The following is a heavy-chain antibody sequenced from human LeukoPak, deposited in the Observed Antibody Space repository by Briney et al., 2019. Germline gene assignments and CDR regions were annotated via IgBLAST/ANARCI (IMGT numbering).Heavy chain of an antibody. Sequence: SETLSLTCTVSGGSISSSSYYWGWIRQPPGKGLEWIGSIYYSGSTYYNPSLKSRVTISVDTSKNQFSLKLSSVTAADTAVYYCARGRNLYCTNGVCPYYYYGMDVWGQGTTVTVSS. CDR1: GGSISSSSYY. CDR3: ARGRNLYCTNGVCPYYYYGMDV. D-gene: IGHD2-8*01. CDR2: IYYSGST. J-gene: IGHJ6*02. V-gene: IGHV4-39*01.